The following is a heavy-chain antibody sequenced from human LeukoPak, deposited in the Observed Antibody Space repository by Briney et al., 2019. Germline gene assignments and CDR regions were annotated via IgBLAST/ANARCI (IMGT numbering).Heavy chain of an antibody. J-gene: IGHJ4*02. V-gene: IGHV3-23*01. CDR1: GFIFSSYA. Sequence: GGSLRLSCAAAGFIFSSYAVSWVRQAPGKGLEWVSAISGSGGSTYYADSVKGRFTISRDNSKNTLYLQMNSLRAEDTAVYYCEKGDRAYGGGDCYYDYWGQGTLVTVSS. D-gene: IGHD2-21*02. CDR3: EKGDRAYGGGDCYYDY. CDR2: ISGSGGST.